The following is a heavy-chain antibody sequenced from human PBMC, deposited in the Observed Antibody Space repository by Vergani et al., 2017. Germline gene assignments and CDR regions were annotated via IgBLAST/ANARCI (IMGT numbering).Heavy chain of an antibody. Sequence: QVQLVESGGGLVKPGGSLRLSCAASGFTFSDYYMRWIRQAPGKGLEWVSYISSSSSYTNYADSVKGRFTISRDNAKNSLYLQMNSLRAEDTAVYYCARDGLNYYGSGNFDYWGQGTLVTVSS. V-gene: IGHV3-11*06. CDR3: ARDGLNYYGSGNFDY. CDR2: ISSSSSYT. CDR1: GFTFSDYY. D-gene: IGHD3-10*01. J-gene: IGHJ4*02.